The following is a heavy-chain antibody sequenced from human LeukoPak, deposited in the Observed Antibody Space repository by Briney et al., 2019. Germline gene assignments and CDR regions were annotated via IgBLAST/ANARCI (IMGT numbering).Heavy chain of an antibody. V-gene: IGHV3-30*18. CDR2: ISDDGSNK. D-gene: IGHD6-19*01. CDR3: AKDQEQWLIRGLDY. CDR1: GFTFSSYG. J-gene: IGHJ4*02. Sequence: PGGSLRLSCAASGFTFSSYGMHWVRQAPGKGLEWVAVISDDGSNKYYADSVKGRFTISRDNFKNTLYLQMNSLRAEDTAVYYCAKDQEQWLIRGLDYWGQGTLVTVSS.